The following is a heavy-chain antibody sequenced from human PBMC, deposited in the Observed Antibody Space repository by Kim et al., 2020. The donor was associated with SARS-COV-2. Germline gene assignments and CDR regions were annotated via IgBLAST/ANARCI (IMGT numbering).Heavy chain of an antibody. Sequence: ASVKVSCKASGYTFTSYGISWVRQAPGQGLEWMGWISAYNGNTNYAQKLQGRVTMTTDTSTSTAYMELRSLRSDDTAVYYCARRVDSRGIYGMDVWGQGTTVTVSS. CDR3: ARRVDSRGIYGMDV. V-gene: IGHV1-18*04. D-gene: IGHD3-16*01. CDR1: GYTFTSYG. J-gene: IGHJ6*02. CDR2: ISAYNGNT.